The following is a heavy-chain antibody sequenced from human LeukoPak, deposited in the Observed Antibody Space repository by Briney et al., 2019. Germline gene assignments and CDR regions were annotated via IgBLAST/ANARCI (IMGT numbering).Heavy chain of an antibody. CDR3: ARAVTTVTYYFDY. J-gene: IGHJ4*02. V-gene: IGHV4-59*12. D-gene: IGHD4-17*01. Sequence: PSETLSLTCTVSGGSISSCYWSWIRQPAGKGLEYIGYIYYSGSTNYNPSLKSRVTISVDTSKNQFSLKLSSVTAADTAVYYCARAVTTVTYYFDYWGQGTLVTVSS. CDR2: IYYSGST. CDR1: GGSISSCY.